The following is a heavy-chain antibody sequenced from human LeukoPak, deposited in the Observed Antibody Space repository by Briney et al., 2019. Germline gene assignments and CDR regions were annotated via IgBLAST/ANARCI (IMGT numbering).Heavy chain of an antibody. V-gene: IGHV3-11*01. J-gene: IGHJ4*02. CDR1: GFTFSDYY. CDR3: ARIVVGAIAPDY. Sequence: GSLRLSCAASGFTFSDYYMTWIRQAPGKGLEWVSYISSSGSSIYYADSVKGRSTISRDNAKNSLYLQLNSLRAEDTAMYYCARIVVGAIAPDYWVQGTLVTVSS. CDR2: ISSSGSSI. D-gene: IGHD2-15*01.